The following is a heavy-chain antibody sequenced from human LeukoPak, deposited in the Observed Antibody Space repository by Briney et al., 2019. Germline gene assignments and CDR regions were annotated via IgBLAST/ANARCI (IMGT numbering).Heavy chain of an antibody. CDR1: GGTFSSYA. J-gene: IGHJ6*03. CDR2: IIPIFGTA. D-gene: IGHD3-10*01. V-gene: IGHV1-69*01. Sequence: GSSVKVSCKASGGTFSSYAINWVRQAPGQGLKWMGGIIPIFGTANYAQKFQGRVTITADEYTSTAYMELSSLRSEDTAVYYCARTGWGESYYYYYYMDVWGKGTTVTVSS. CDR3: ARTGWGESYYYYYYMDV.